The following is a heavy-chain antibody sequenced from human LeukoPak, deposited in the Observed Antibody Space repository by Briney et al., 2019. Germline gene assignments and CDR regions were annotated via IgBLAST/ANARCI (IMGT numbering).Heavy chain of an antibody. V-gene: IGHV3-23*01. Sequence: PGGSLRLSCAASGFTFSSHGMGWVRQAPGKGLEWVSTISGSGVSTYYADSVKGRFTISRDNSKNALYLQMNSLRAEDTAVYYCARVLVLVPAARRDGSDAFDIWGQGTMVTVSS. CDR1: GFTFSSHG. D-gene: IGHD2-2*01. CDR3: ARVLVLVPAARRDGSDAFDI. J-gene: IGHJ3*02. CDR2: ISGSGVST.